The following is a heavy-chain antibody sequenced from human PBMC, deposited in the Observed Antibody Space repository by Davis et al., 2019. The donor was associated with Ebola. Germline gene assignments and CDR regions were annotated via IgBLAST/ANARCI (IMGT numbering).Heavy chain of an antibody. CDR2: ISATGVDK. D-gene: IGHD2-2*01. J-gene: IGHJ6*03. CDR3: ARDQGYCSDTSCLLYDYYYMDV. Sequence: PGGSLRLSCAASGFTFSNYAMSWVRQAPGGGLEWVAGISATGVDKKYADSVRGRFSISRDDSKNSLYLQMNSLRAEDTAVYYCARDQGYCSDTSCLLYDYYYMDVWGKGTTVTVSS. V-gene: IGHV3-23*01. CDR1: GFTFSNYA.